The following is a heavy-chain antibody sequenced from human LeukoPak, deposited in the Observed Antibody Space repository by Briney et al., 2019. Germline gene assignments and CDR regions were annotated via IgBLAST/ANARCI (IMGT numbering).Heavy chain of an antibody. J-gene: IGHJ4*02. CDR1: GFTFSSYS. CDR2: ISGSGGST. Sequence: GGSLRLSCAASGFTFSSYSMNWVRQAPGKGLEWVSAISGSGGSTYYADSVKGRFTISRDNSKNTLYLQMNSLRAEDTAVYYCAKDELITGEFDYWGQGTLVTVSS. V-gene: IGHV3-23*01. D-gene: IGHD7-27*01. CDR3: AKDELITGEFDY.